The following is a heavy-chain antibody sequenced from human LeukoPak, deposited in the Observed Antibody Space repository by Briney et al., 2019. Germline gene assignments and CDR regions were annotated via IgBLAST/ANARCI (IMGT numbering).Heavy chain of an antibody. J-gene: IGHJ4*02. D-gene: IGHD6-25*01. CDR1: GGSFSGHY. CDR3: ARGRTGAAALDF. Sequence: SETLSLTCAVYGGSFSGHYWTWIRQSPGKGLEWIGESTHSGSTDYNPSLKSRLTISVDTFKNQFSLKLTSVSAADTAVYHCARGRTGAAALDFWGPGTLVTVSS. CDR2: STHSGST. V-gene: IGHV4-34*01.